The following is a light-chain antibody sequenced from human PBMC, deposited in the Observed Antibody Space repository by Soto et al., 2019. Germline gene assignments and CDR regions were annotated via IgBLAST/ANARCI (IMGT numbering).Light chain of an antibody. J-gene: IGKJ3*01. V-gene: IGKV4-1*01. CDR3: HQYYSTPFT. Sequence: DIVMTQSPDSLAVSLGERATINCKSSRSVLYSSNNKNYLAWYQQKPGQPPKLLIYWASTRESGVPDRFSGSGSGTDFTLTISSLQAEDVAVYYCHQYYSTPFTFGPGTKVDIK. CDR2: WAS. CDR1: RSVLYSSNNKNY.